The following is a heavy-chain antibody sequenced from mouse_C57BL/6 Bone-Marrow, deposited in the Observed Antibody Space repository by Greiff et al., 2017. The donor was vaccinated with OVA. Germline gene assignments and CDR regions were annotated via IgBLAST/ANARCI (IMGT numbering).Heavy chain of an antibody. D-gene: IGHD2-5*01. CDR3: ATDYYSKTDYAMDY. Sequence: QVQLQQPGAELVKPGASVKMSCKASGYTFTSYWITWVKQRPGQGLEWIGDIYPGSGSTNYNEKFKGKATLTADKSSSTAYMQLSSLTSEDSAVYFCATDYYSKTDYAMDYWGQGTSVTVSS. CDR1: GYTFTSYW. V-gene: IGHV1-55*01. J-gene: IGHJ4*01. CDR2: IYPGSGST.